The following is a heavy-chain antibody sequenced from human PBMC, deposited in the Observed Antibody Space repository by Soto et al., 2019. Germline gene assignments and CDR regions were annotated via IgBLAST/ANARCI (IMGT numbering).Heavy chain of an antibody. J-gene: IGHJ4*02. D-gene: IGHD3-22*01. Sequence: ESLKISCKGSGYSFTSNWIAWVRQMPGKGLEWMGVIYFGDSDTRYSPSFQGQVTISADKSINTAYLQWSSLKASDTAVYYCARHYYGFDSWGQGTPVTVSS. V-gene: IGHV5-51*01. CDR1: GYSFTSNW. CDR2: IYFGDSDT. CDR3: ARHYYGFDS.